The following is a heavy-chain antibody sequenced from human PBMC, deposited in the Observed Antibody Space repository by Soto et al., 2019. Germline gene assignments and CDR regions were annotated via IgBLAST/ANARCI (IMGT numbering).Heavy chain of an antibody. CDR2: IPGSGGGT. J-gene: IGHJ5*02. CDR3: AKAGRLVINWFDP. D-gene: IGHD2-21*01. CDR1: GFTFSSYA. Sequence: EVQVLESGGGLVQPGGSLRLSCADSGFTFSSYAMIWVRQAPGRGLEWVSCIPGSGGGTYYADSVKVRFTISRDNSKDTLFLQMNSLRAEDTAVYYCAKAGRLVINWFDPWGQGTLVTVSS. V-gene: IGHV3-23*01.